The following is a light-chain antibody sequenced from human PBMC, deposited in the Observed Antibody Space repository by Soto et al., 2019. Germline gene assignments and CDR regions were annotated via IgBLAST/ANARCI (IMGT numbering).Light chain of an antibody. CDR3: SSYTTSSSLV. J-gene: IGLJ3*02. V-gene: IGLV2-14*03. Sequence: QSALTQPASVSGSPGQSITISCTGTSSDVGGYNYVSWFQHHPGKAPKLMIYVVSNRPSGISNRFSGSQSGNTASLTISGLQAEDEADYYSSSYTTSSSLVFGGGTKVTVL. CDR2: VVS. CDR1: SSDVGGYNY.